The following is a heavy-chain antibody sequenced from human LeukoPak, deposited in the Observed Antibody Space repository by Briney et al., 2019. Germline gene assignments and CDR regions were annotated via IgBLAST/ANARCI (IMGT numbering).Heavy chain of an antibody. V-gene: IGHV1-46*01. CDR1: GGTFSSYA. Sequence: GASVKVSCKASGGTFSSYAISWVRQAPGQGLEWMGIINPSGGSTSYAQKFQDRVTMTRDTSTSTVYMELNSLRSEDTAVYYCARAGYSGYDPFDYWGQGTLVTVSS. J-gene: IGHJ4*02. D-gene: IGHD5-12*01. CDR2: INPSGGST. CDR3: ARAGYSGYDPFDY.